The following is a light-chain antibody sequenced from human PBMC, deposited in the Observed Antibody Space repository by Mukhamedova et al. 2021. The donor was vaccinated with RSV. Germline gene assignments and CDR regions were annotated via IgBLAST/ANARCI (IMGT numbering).Light chain of an antibody. J-gene: IGLJ3*02. CDR3: AAWDDGLSGVV. V-gene: IGLV1-47*01. Sequence: HLAGSAPKLLIFRNTERPSGVPDRFSGSKSGTSASLAISGLRSGDEGTYYCAAWDDGLSGVVFGGGTKLAVL. CDR2: RNT.